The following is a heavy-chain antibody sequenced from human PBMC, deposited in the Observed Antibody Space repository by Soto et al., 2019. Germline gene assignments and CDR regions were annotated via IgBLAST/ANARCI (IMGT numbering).Heavy chain of an antibody. J-gene: IGHJ4*02. CDR1: GFTVDDYA. V-gene: IGHV3-9*01. Sequence: EVQLVESGGGLVQPGRSLRLSCAASGFTVDDYAMHWVRQAPGKGLEWVSGISWNSETIDYADSVKGRFTISRVNAKSSLFLQMNSLRPDDKALYYCAKDMKWGGMTTIHYFDSWGQGTLVTVSS. CDR3: AKDMKWGGMTTIHYFDS. CDR2: ISWNSETI. D-gene: IGHD4-17*01.